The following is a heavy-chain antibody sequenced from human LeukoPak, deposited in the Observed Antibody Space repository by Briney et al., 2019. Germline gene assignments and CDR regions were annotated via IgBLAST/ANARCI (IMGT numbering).Heavy chain of an antibody. CDR3: ARWCKPRGYSGYECNRDIDY. CDR2: IYYSGST. V-gene: IGHV4-31*03. J-gene: IGHJ4*02. Sequence: PSQTLSLTCTVSGGSISSGGYYWSWIRQHPGKGLEWIGYIYYSGSTYYNPSLKSRVTISVDTSKNQFSLKLSSVTAADTAVYYCARWCKPRGYSGYECNRDIDYWGQGTLVTVSS. CDR1: GGSISSGGYY. D-gene: IGHD5-12*01.